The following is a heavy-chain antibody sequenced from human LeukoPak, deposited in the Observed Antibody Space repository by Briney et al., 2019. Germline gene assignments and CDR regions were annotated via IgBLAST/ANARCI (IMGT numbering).Heavy chain of an antibody. Sequence: GGSLRLSCAASGFAFSSYSMNWVRQAPGKGPEWVSSISGSGNYIYYADSVKGRFTISRDNAKNSLYLQMNSLRAEDTAVYYCARQRPPWDWGQGTLVTVSS. CDR1: GFAFSSYS. CDR2: ISGSGNYI. J-gene: IGHJ4*02. CDR3: ARQRPPWD. V-gene: IGHV3-21*01. D-gene: IGHD1-26*01.